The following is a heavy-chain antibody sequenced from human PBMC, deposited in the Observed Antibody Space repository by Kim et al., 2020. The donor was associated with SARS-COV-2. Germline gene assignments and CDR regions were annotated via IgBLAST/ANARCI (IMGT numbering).Heavy chain of an antibody. CDR1: GGSISSSTYY. CDR3: ARHCSASNCFSNY. CDR2: ISYGGTT. V-gene: IGHV4-39*01. J-gene: IGHJ4*02. D-gene: IGHD2-15*01. Sequence: SETLSLTCTVSGGSISSSTYYWGWIRQPPGKGLEWIGSISYGGTTYYNPSLKSRLTISVDTSKNHFSLNLSSVTASDTALYYCARHCSASNCFSNYWGQGTLVTVSS.